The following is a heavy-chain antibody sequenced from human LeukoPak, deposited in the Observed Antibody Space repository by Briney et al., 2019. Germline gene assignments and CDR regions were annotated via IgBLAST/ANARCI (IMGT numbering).Heavy chain of an antibody. CDR2: IGGSGHKT. D-gene: IGHD3-22*01. Sequence: GGSLRLSCPATGFTFSSYAMSWVRPARCRGRAGVASIGGSGHKTYYADSVWGRFTVSRDNSRNTVYLQMKSLSAEDTAVYYCAKDPYYANNFPEYFQHWGQGTPVTVSS. CDR3: AKDPYYANNFPEYFQH. J-gene: IGHJ1*01. V-gene: IGHV3-23*01. CDR1: GFTFSSYA.